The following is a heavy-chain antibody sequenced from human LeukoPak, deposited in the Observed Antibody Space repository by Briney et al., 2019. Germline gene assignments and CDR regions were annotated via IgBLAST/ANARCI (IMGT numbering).Heavy chain of an antibody. Sequence: PGGSLRLSCAAPGFTFSTYAIHWVRQAPGKGLEWVAVISYDGSNKYYADSVKGRFTISRDNSKNTLYLQMNSLRAEDTAVYYCSKPYSSASHYYYGLDVWGQGTLVTVSS. CDR3: SKPYSSASHYYYGLDV. D-gene: IGHD6-25*01. J-gene: IGHJ6*02. CDR2: ISYDGSNK. V-gene: IGHV3-30-3*02. CDR1: GFTFSTYA.